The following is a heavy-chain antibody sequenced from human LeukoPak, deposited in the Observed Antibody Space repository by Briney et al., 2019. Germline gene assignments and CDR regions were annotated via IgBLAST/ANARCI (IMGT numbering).Heavy chain of an antibody. CDR1: GFTFSSYG. CDR3: ARGFRLRLDH. Sequence: GGSLRLSCAASGFTFSSYGMNWVRQAPGKGLEWVSYISSSGSTIYYADSVKGRFTISRDNAKNSLYLHMNSLRAEDTAVYYCARGFRLRLDHWGQGTLVTVSS. J-gene: IGHJ4*02. CDR2: ISSSGSTI. V-gene: IGHV3-48*04. D-gene: IGHD4-17*01.